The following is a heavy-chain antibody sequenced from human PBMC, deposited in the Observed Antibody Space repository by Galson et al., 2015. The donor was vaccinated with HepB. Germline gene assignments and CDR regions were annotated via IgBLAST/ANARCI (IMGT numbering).Heavy chain of an antibody. CDR3: ARDLLLGRSHALLGYSSSWYFYYGMDV. CDR1: GYTFTSYY. CDR2: INPSGGST. V-gene: IGHV1-46*04. J-gene: IGHJ6*02. D-gene: IGHD6-13*01. Sequence: SCKASGYTFTSYYMHWVRQAPGQGLEWMGIINPSGGSTSYAQKLQGRVTMTRDTSTSTVYMELSSLRSEDTAVYYCARDLLLGRSHALLGYSSSWYFYYGMDVWGQGTTVTVSS.